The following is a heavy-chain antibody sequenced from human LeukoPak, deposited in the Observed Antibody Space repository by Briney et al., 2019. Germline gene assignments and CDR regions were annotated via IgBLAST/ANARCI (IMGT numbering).Heavy chain of an antibody. D-gene: IGHD3-16*02. CDR2: IYYSGST. V-gene: IGHV4-59*01. Sequence: SETLSLTSTVSGGSISSYYWSWIRQPPGKGLEWIGYIYYSGSTNYNPSLKSRVTISVDTSKNQFSLKLSSVTAADTAVYYCARGYYDYVWASYRFDYWGQGTLVTVSS. CDR3: ARGYYDYVWASYRFDY. J-gene: IGHJ4*02. CDR1: GGSISSYY.